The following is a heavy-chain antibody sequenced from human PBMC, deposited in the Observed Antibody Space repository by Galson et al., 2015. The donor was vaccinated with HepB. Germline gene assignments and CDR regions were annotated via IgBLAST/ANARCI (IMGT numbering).Heavy chain of an antibody. CDR1: GFTFTNYA. D-gene: IGHD2-21*01. CDR3: ARMVNVDGNLSKGPLDY. CDR2: IWSDGSNT. Sequence: SLRLSCAASGFTFTNYAMHWVRQAPGTGLEWVAVIWSDGSNTYYADSVKGRFTISRDNSKNTLYLLMNTLRGDDSAVYHCARMVNVDGNLSKGPLDYWGQGTLVTVSS. J-gene: IGHJ4*02. V-gene: IGHV3-33*01.